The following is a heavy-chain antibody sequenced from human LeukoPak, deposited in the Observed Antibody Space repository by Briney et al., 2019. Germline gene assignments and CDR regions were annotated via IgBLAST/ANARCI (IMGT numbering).Heavy chain of an antibody. CDR3: ARTTLLNIVVVPAAIDYFDY. CDR2: IIPIFGTA. Sequence: GASVKVSCKASGGTLSSYAISWVRQAPGQGLEWMGGIIPIFGTANYAQKFQGRVTITADESTSTAYMELSSLRSEDTAVYYCARTTLLNIVVVPAAIDYFDYWGQGTLVTVSS. J-gene: IGHJ4*02. V-gene: IGHV1-69*13. D-gene: IGHD2-2*01. CDR1: GGTLSSYA.